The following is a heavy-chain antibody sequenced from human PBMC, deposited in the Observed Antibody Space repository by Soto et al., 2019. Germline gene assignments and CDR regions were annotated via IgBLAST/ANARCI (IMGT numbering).Heavy chain of an antibody. Sequence: SETLSLTCTVSGGSISSSSYYWGWIRQPPGKGLEWIGSIYYSGSTYYNPSLKSRVTISVDTSKNQFSLKLSSVTAADTAVYYCARLGGFDWPIISLDYYYIDVWGKGTTVTVSS. D-gene: IGHD3-9*01. V-gene: IGHV4-39*01. J-gene: IGHJ6*03. CDR2: IYYSGST. CDR1: GGSISSSSYY. CDR3: ARLGGFDWPIISLDYYYIDV.